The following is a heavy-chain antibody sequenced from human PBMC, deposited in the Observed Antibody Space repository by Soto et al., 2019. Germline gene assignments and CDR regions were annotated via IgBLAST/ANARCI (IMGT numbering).Heavy chain of an antibody. CDR3: ASHPLNWSDADS. CDR2: IYHSGTT. CDR1: GGSIINNYW. J-gene: IGHJ4*02. Sequence: SETLSLTCDVSGGSIINNYWWAWIRQSPGKGLVWIGSIYHSGTTYYNPSLKSRLSMSVDTSKNQFSLTMKSVTAADTGVYYCASHPLNWSDADSWGQGVLVTVSS. V-gene: IGHV4-38-2*01. D-gene: IGHD1-1*01.